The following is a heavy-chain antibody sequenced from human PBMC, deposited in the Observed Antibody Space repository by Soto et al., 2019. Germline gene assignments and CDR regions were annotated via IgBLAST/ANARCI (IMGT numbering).Heavy chain of an antibody. Sequence: GGSLRLSCAASGFTFSSYDMHWVRQAPGKGLEWVAVISYDGSNKYYADSVKGRFTISRDNSKNTLYLQMNSLRAEDTAVYYCATSGSSSPYYYGMDVWGQGTTVTVSS. CDR1: GFTFSSYD. J-gene: IGHJ6*02. CDR2: ISYDGSNK. V-gene: IGHV3-30*03. CDR3: ATSGSSSPYYYGMDV. D-gene: IGHD6-6*01.